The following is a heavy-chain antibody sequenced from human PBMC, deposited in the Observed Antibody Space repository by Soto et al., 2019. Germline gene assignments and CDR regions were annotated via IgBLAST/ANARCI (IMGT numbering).Heavy chain of an antibody. V-gene: IGHV4-59*01. Sequence: SETLSLTCTVSGGSISSYYWSWIRQPPGKGLEWIGYIYYSGSTNYNPSLKSRVTISVDTSKNQFSLKLSSVTAADTAVYYCARDFYDYGDYRRSGPADYYYYGMDVWGQGTTVTVSS. CDR1: GGSISSYY. CDR3: ARDFYDYGDYRRSGPADYYYYGMDV. J-gene: IGHJ6*02. D-gene: IGHD4-17*01. CDR2: IYYSGST.